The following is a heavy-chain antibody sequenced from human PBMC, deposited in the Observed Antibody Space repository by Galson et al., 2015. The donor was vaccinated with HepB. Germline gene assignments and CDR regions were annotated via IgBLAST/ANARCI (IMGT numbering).Heavy chain of an antibody. CDR1: GGTFSSYA. CDR2: IIPILGIA. J-gene: IGHJ3*02. Sequence: SVKVSCKASGGTFSSYAISWVRQAPGQGLEWMGRIIPILGIANYAQKFQGRVTITADKSTSTAYMELSSLRSEDTAVYYCARDSSPSGTDAFDIWGQGTMVTVSS. CDR3: ARDSSPSGTDAFDI. V-gene: IGHV1-69*04. D-gene: IGHD3-10*01.